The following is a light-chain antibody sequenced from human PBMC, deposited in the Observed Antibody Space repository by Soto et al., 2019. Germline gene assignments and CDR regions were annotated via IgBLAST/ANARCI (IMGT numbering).Light chain of an antibody. J-gene: IGKJ1*01. CDR2: KAS. CDR3: QQYHTYSWT. Sequence: DIQMTQSHSTLSASVGDRVTITCRASENIGVWLAWYQQKPGKAPKLLIYKASSLQSGVPSRFSGGGSGTEFTLTISSLQPDDFATYYCQQYHTYSWTFGQGTKVDIK. CDR1: ENIGVW. V-gene: IGKV1-5*03.